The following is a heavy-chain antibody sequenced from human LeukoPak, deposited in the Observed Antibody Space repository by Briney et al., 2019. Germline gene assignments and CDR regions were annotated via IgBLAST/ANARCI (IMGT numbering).Heavy chain of an antibody. CDR2: ISWNSGSI. J-gene: IGHJ5*02. CDR1: GFTFDDYA. CDR3: AKDSSRGDRARGLRNWFDP. Sequence: PGGSLRLPCAASGFTFDDYAMHWVRQAPGKGLEWVSGISWNSGSIGYADSVKGRFTISRDNAKNSLYLQMNSLRAEDTALYYCAKDSSRGDRARGLRNWFDPWGQGTLVTVSS. V-gene: IGHV3-9*01. D-gene: IGHD2-21*02.